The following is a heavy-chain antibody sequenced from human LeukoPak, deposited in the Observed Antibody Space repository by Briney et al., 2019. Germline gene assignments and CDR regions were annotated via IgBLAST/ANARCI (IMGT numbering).Heavy chain of an antibody. Sequence: PGGSLRLSCEASGFTFSSYTMNWVRQAPGKGLEWVSSISSSSTYIYYADSVKGRFTISRDNAKNSLYLQMDSLTAGDTAVYYCVRDDSAWLYWGQGALVTVS. CDR2: ISSSSTYI. V-gene: IGHV3-21*01. CDR1: GFTFSSYT. J-gene: IGHJ4*02. CDR3: VRDDSAWLY. D-gene: IGHD2-15*01.